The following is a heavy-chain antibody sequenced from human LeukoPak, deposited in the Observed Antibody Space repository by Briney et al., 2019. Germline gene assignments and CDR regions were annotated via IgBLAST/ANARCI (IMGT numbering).Heavy chain of an antibody. J-gene: IGHJ3*02. CDR2: IYYSGST. CDR3: ARGGRVYAIVGYYDSTDAFDI. D-gene: IGHD2-8*01. V-gene: IGHV4-61*01. CDR1: GGSVSSGSYY. Sequence: PSETLSLTCTVSGGSVSSGSYYWSWIRQPPGKGLEWIGYIYYSGSTNYNPSLKSRVTISVDTSKNQFSLKLSSVTAADTAVYYCARGGRVYAIVGYYDSTDAFDIWGQGTMVTVSS.